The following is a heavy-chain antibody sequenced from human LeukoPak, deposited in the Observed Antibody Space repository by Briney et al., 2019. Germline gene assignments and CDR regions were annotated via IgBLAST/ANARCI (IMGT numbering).Heavy chain of an antibody. Sequence: SETLSLTCTVSGGSISSCYWSWIRQPPGKGLEWIGYIYYSGSTNYNPSLKSRVTISVDTSKNQFSLKLSSVTAADTAVYYCAREGLRWGSGAFDIWGQGTMVTVSS. CDR1: GGSISSCY. V-gene: IGHV4-59*01. D-gene: IGHD4-23*01. CDR3: AREGLRWGSGAFDI. CDR2: IYYSGST. J-gene: IGHJ3*02.